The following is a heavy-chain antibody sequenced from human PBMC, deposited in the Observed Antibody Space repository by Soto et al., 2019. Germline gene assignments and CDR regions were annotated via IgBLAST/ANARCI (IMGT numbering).Heavy chain of an antibody. CDR3: AKDRGGYYPIDY. D-gene: IGHD3-22*01. V-gene: IGHV3-30*18. CDR1: GFTFSSYG. J-gene: IGHJ4*02. Sequence: QVQLVESGGGVVQPGRSLRLSCAASGFTFSSYGMHWVRQAPGKGLEWVAVISYDGSNKYYADSVKGRFTISRDNPQNTLYLQMNSLRAEDTAVYYCAKDRGGYYPIDYWGQGTLVTVSS. CDR2: ISYDGSNK.